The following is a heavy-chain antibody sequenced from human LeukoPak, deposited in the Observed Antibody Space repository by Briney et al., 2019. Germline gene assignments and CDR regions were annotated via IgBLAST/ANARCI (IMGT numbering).Heavy chain of an antibody. CDR3: ARGGYYYGSGSYSYYYYMDV. CDR2: INPNSGGT. V-gene: IGHV1-2*02. CDR1: GYTFTSYD. Sequence: ASVKVSCKASGYTFTSYDINWVRQATGQGLEWMGWINPNSGGTNYAQKFQGRVTMTRDTSISTAYMELSRLRSDDTAVYYCARGGYYYGSGSYSYYYYMDVWGKGTTVTISS. J-gene: IGHJ6*03. D-gene: IGHD3-10*01.